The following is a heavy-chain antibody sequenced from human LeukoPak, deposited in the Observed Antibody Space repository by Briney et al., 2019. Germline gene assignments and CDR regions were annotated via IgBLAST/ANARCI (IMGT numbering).Heavy chain of an antibody. V-gene: IGHV3-48*04. CDR2: ISSSGSTI. Sequence: PGGSLRLSCAASGFTFSSYGMSWVRQAPGKGLEWVSYISSSGSTIYYADSVKGRFTISRDNAKNSLYLQMNSLRAEDTAVYYCARAKSGSYSFDYWGQGTLVTVSS. CDR3: ARAKSGSYSFDY. D-gene: IGHD1-26*01. J-gene: IGHJ4*02. CDR1: GFTFSSYG.